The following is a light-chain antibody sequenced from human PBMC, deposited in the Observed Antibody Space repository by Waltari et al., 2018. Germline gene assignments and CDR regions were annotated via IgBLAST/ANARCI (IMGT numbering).Light chain of an antibody. CDR1: SSDLGAYNF. V-gene: IGLV2-14*01. CDR2: DVN. CDR3: SSYTTGSTRYV. Sequence: QSALTQPASVSGSPGQSITISCTGTSSDLGAYNFVSWYQNHPGKAPKVMIYDVNNRPSGFSSRFSGAKSGNTASLTIPGLQAEDEADYDCSSYTTGSTRYVFGSGTKVTVL. J-gene: IGLJ1*01.